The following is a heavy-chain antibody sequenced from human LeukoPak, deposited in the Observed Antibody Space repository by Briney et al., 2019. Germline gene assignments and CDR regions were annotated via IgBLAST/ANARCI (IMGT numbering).Heavy chain of an antibody. J-gene: IGHJ6*02. CDR2: IYYAGRT. CDR3: ARQGRFSYFGMDV. D-gene: IGHD3-3*01. CDR1: GDSINGFY. V-gene: IGHV4-59*08. Sequence: SETLSLTCTVSGDSINGFYWSWIRQPPGKGLEWVAYIYYAGRTTYNPSLKSRVTISVDTSRNQFPLKLTSLTAADTAVYYCARQGRFSYFGMDVWGQGTTVTVSS.